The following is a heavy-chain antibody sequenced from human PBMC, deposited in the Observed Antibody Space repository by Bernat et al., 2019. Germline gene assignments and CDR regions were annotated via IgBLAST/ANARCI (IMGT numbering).Heavy chain of an antibody. Sequence: EVQLLDSGGGLVQPGESLRISCAASGFTFSDYTMSWVRQAPGEGLEWVSTISGSGGNTYYADSVRGRFTISRDNSKNTLYLQMNSLRDEDTAIYYCAKSAGLSRTSMMLVYGMDVWGQGTTVTVSS. V-gene: IGHV3-23*01. D-gene: IGHD5-18*01. CDR2: ISGSGGNT. CDR3: AKSAGLSRTSMMLVYGMDV. J-gene: IGHJ6*02. CDR1: GFTFSDYT.